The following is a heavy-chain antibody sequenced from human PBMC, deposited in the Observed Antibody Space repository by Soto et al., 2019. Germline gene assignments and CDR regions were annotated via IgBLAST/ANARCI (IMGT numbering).Heavy chain of an antibody. Sequence: GGSLRLSCAASGFTFSSYAMHWVRQAPGKGLEWVAVISYDGSNKYYADSVKGRFTISRDNSKNTLYLQMNSLRAEDTAVYYCARVGGSYRGAFDYWGQGTLVTVSS. D-gene: IGHD1-26*01. J-gene: IGHJ4*02. CDR1: GFTFSSYA. CDR2: ISYDGSNK. V-gene: IGHV3-30-3*01. CDR3: ARVGGSYRGAFDY.